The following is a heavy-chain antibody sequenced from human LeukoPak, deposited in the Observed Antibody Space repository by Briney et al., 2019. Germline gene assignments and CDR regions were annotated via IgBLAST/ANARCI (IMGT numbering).Heavy chain of an antibody. CDR1: GFTVSTNY. J-gene: IGHJ4*02. V-gene: IGHV3-66*01. CDR2: IYSGGNT. Sequence: PGGSLRLSCAASGFTVSTNYMSWVRQAPGRGLEWVSVIYSGGNTYYADSVKGRLTISRDNSKNTLYLQMNSLRAEDTAVYYCAKGVPGAYRIIYWGQGTLVTVSS. D-gene: IGHD2-21*01. CDR3: AKGVPGAYRIIY.